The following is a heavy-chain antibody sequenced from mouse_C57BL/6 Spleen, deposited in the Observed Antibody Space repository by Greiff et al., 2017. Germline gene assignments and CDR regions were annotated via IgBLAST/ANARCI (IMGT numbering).Heavy chain of an antibody. CDR1: GYTFTDYN. D-gene: IGHD2-3*01. Sequence: EVQLQQSGPELVKPGASVKIPCKASGYTFTDYNMDWVKQSHGKSLEWIGDINPNNGCTIYNQKFKGKATLTVDKSSSTAYMELRSLTSEDTAVYYCARGWLLPFDYWGQGTTLTVSS. CDR3: ARGWLLPFDY. V-gene: IGHV1-18*01. CDR2: INPNNGCT. J-gene: IGHJ2*01.